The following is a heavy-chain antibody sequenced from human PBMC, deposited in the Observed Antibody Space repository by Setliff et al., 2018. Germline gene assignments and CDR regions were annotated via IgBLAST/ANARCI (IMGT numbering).Heavy chain of an antibody. CDR3: ARIRTGTFLNWFDP. V-gene: IGHV4-39*07. Sequence: SETLSLTCTVSGGSISSSSYYWGWIRQPPGKGLEWIGSIYYSGSTYYNPSLKSRVTISVDTSKNQFSLKLSSVTAADTAVYYCARIRTGTFLNWFDPWGQGTLVTVSS. D-gene: IGHD1-7*01. CDR1: GGSISSSSYY. CDR2: IYYSGST. J-gene: IGHJ5*02.